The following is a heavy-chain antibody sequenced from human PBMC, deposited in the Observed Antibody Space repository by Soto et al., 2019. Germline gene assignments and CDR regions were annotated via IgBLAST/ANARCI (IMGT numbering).Heavy chain of an antibody. D-gene: IGHD4-17*01. CDR3: ARPIGATVGWFDP. V-gene: IGHV4-39*01. J-gene: IGHJ5*02. CDR2: IYYRGST. Sequence: PGKGLEWIGSIYYRGSTYYNPSLKSRGTISVDTSKNQFSLKLSSVTAADTAVYYCARPIGATVGWFDPWGQGTLVTVSS.